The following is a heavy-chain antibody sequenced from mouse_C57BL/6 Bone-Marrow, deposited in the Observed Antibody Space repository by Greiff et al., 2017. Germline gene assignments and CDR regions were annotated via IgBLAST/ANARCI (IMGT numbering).Heavy chain of an antibody. CDR3: ASCDVNDVYFAY. V-gene: IGHV1-9*01. Sequence: QVQLQQSGAELMKPGASVKLSCKASGYTFTGYWIDWVKQRPGHGLEWIGVILPGSGSTNYNEKFKGKATFTVDTSSNTAYLQHSSLTTEDSAIYYYASCDVNDVYFAYWGQGTLLTVSA. D-gene: IGHD2-12*01. CDR2: ILPGSGST. CDR1: GYTFTGYW. J-gene: IGHJ3*01.